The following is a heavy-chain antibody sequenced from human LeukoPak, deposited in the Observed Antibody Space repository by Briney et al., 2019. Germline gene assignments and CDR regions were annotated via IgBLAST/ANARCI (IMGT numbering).Heavy chain of an antibody. CDR2: IIPIFGTA. Sequence: GASVKVSCKASGGTFSSYAISWVRQAPGQGLEWMGGIIPIFGTADYAQKFQGRVTITADKSTSTAYMELSSLRSEDTAVYYCASSSRTAFDIWGQGTMVTVSS. D-gene: IGHD6-6*01. CDR1: GGTFSSYA. V-gene: IGHV1-69*06. CDR3: ASSSRTAFDI. J-gene: IGHJ3*02.